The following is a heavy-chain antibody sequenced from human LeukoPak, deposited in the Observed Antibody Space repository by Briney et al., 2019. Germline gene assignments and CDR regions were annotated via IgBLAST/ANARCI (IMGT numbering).Heavy chain of an antibody. D-gene: IGHD1-26*01. Sequence: GGSLRLSCAAAGFTFSTYDMHWVRQAPGKGLEWVSFIRYDGSDKLYADSVKGRFTISRDNSKNTLYLQMNSLRPEDTAVYYCARDGWELLNYGMDVWGQGTTVTVSS. V-gene: IGHV3-30*02. J-gene: IGHJ6*02. CDR2: IRYDGSDK. CDR3: ARDGWELLNYGMDV. CDR1: GFTFSTYD.